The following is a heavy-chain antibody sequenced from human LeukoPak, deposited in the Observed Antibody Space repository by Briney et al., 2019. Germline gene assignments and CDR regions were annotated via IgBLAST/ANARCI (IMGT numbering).Heavy chain of an antibody. D-gene: IGHD2-2*01. V-gene: IGHV1-69*13. CDR1: GGTFSSYA. J-gene: IGHJ3*02. CDR3: ARARGGDIVILPTGHAFDI. CDR2: IIPIFGTA. Sequence: SVTVSCKASGGTFSSYAISWVRQAPGQGLEWMGGIIPIFGTANYAQKFQGRVTITADESTNTAYMELSSLRSEDTAVYYCARARGGDIVILPTGHAFDIWGQGTMVTVSS.